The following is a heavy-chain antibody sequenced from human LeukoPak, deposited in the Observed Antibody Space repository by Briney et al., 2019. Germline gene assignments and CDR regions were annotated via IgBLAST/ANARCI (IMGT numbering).Heavy chain of an antibody. V-gene: IGHV3-21*01. Sequence: PGGSLRLSCAASGFTFSSYSMNWVRQAPGKGLEWVSSISSSSSYIYYADSVKGRFTISRDNAKNSLYLQMNSLRDKDTAVYYCARDGVVYWYFDLWGRGTLVTVSS. CDR2: ISSSSSYI. D-gene: IGHD3-3*01. CDR3: ARDGVVYWYFDL. J-gene: IGHJ2*01. CDR1: GFTFSSYS.